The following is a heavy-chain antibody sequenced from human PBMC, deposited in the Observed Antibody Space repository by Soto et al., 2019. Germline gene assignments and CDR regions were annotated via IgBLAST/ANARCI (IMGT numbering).Heavy chain of an antibody. V-gene: IGHV1-2*04. CDR3: ARGTTVTDPPSYNWFDP. D-gene: IGHD4-4*01. Sequence: QVQLVQSGAEVKKPGASVKVSCKASGYTFTGYYMHWVRQAPGQGLEWMGWINPNSGGTNYAQKFQGWVTMTSDTSISTAYMELSRLRSDDTAVYYCARGTTVTDPPSYNWFDPWGQGTLVTVSS. CDR1: GYTFTGYY. J-gene: IGHJ5*02. CDR2: INPNSGGT.